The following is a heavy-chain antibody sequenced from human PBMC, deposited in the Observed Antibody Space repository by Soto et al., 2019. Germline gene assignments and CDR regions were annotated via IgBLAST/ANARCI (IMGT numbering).Heavy chain of an antibody. CDR1: GYTFTSYG. CDR3: ASRGIAARPYYYYYGMDV. Sequence: QVQLVQSGAEVKKPGASVKVSCKASGYTFTSYGISWVRQAPGQVLEWMGWISAYNGNTNYAQKLQGRVTMTTDTSTSTAYMELRSLRSDDTAVYYCASRGIAARPYYYYYGMDVWGQGTTVTVSS. J-gene: IGHJ6*02. CDR2: ISAYNGNT. V-gene: IGHV1-18*01. D-gene: IGHD6-6*01.